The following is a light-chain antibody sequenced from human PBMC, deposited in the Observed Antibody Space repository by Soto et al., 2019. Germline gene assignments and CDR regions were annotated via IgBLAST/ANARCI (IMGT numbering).Light chain of an antibody. CDR1: QTVGSGY. Sequence: EIVLTQSPGTLSLSPGERATLSCRASQTVGSGYLAWYQQRPGQAPRLLIYGASVRATGIPDRFSGSGSGTDFTLTISRLEPEDFAVYYCQQYSGSIQFTFGHGTTLDSK. V-gene: IGKV3-20*01. CDR2: GAS. CDR3: QQYSGSIQFT. J-gene: IGKJ3*01.